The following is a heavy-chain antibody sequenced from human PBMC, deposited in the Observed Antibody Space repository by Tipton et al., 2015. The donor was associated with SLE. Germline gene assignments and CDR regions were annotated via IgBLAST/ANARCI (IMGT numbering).Heavy chain of an antibody. J-gene: IGHJ6*02. Sequence: SLRLSCAASGFTFSSYWMSWVRQAPGKGLEWVANIKQDGSEKYYVDSVKGRFTISRDNAKNSLYLQMNSLRVEDTAMYYCARVGGRSATYAMDVWGQGTTLSVSS. CDR3: ARVGGRSATYAMDV. V-gene: IGHV3-7*01. CDR2: IKQDGSEK. D-gene: IGHD6-19*01. CDR1: GFTFSSYW.